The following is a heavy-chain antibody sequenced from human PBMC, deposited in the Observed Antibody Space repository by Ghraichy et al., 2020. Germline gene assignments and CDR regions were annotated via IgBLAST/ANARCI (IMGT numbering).Heavy chain of an antibody. Sequence: ASVKVSCKASGYTFTSYGISWVRQAPGQGLEWMGWISAYNGNTNYAQKLQGRVTMTTDTSTSTAYMELRSLRSDDTAVYYCARFSGLYSNYDAFDYWGQGTLVTVSS. CDR3: ARFSGLYSNYDAFDY. D-gene: IGHD4-11*01. V-gene: IGHV1-18*01. CDR1: GYTFTSYG. CDR2: ISAYNGNT. J-gene: IGHJ4*02.